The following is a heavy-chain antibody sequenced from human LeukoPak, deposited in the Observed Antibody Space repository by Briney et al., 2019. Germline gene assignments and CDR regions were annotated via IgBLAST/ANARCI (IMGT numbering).Heavy chain of an antibody. CDR2: MNPNSGKT. J-gene: IGHJ6*02. D-gene: IGHD6-13*01. Sequence: GASVKVSCTASGYTFTSYDINWVRQATGQGGEWRGWMNPNSGKTGYAQNCQRRLTMTRNTSISTAYMQLSSLRAEDTAVYYCARDGSSWYTPVLNYYYGMDVWGQGTTVTVSS. CDR3: ARDGSSWYTPVLNYYYGMDV. V-gene: IGHV1-8*01. CDR1: GYTFTSYD.